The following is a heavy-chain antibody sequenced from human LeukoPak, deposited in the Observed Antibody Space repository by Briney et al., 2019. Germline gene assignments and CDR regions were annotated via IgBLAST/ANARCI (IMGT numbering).Heavy chain of an antibody. D-gene: IGHD2-2*01. Sequence: ASVKVSCKASGYTFTSYGISWVRQAPGQGLEWMGWISSYNGNTNYVQKLQGRVTMTTDTSTSTAYMELRSLRSDDTAVYYCARDRQNRYTRYCSSTSCPPSDYWGQGTLVTVSS. CDR2: ISSYNGNT. J-gene: IGHJ4*02. CDR3: ARDRQNRYTRYCSSTSCPPSDY. V-gene: IGHV1-18*01. CDR1: GYTFTSYG.